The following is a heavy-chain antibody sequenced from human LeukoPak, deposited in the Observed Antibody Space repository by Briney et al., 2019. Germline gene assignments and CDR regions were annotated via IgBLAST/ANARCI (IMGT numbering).Heavy chain of an antibody. CDR3: ANGGHWEQRSFRH. J-gene: IGHJ1*01. CDR1: GFTFSSYA. CDR2: ISGSGGST. V-gene: IGHV3-23*01. Sequence: GGSLRLSCAASGFTFSSYAMSWVRQAPGKGLEWVSAISGSGGSTYYADSVKGRFTISRDNSKNTLYPQMNSLRAEDTAVYYCANGGHWEQRSFRHWGQGTLVTVSS. D-gene: IGHD1-26*01.